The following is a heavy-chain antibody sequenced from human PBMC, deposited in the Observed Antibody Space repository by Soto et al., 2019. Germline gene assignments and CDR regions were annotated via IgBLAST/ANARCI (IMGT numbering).Heavy chain of an antibody. CDR1: GLAFGDYC. CDR2: MTGDGRTT. J-gene: IGHJ4*02. Sequence: GGSLRLSCSASGLAFGDYCVHWVRQPPGKGPEWVSRMTGDGRTTQYADSVKGRFTASRDNAKSTLYLQMNSLRAEDTAVYYCAAAEVDYWGPGTLVTVSS. D-gene: IGHD6-25*01. CDR3: AAAEVDY. V-gene: IGHV3-74*03.